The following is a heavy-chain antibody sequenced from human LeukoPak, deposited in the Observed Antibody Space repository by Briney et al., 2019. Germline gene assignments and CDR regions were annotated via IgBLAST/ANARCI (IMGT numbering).Heavy chain of an antibody. CDR1: GFSFRSYA. Sequence: GGSLRLSCVASGFSFRSYAMGWVRQAPGKGLEWVSTVSGSGGNRYYADSVKGRFTISRDNSRNTQYLQMSSLRAEDTALYYCAKENGYKTTHFDYWGQGTLVTVSS. J-gene: IGHJ4*02. V-gene: IGHV3-23*01. D-gene: IGHD5-24*01. CDR3: AKENGYKTTHFDY. CDR2: VSGSGGNR.